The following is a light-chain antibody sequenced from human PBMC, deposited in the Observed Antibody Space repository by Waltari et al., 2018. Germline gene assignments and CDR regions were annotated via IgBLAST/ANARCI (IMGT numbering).Light chain of an antibody. CDR1: QTISHF. J-gene: IGKJ3*01. V-gene: IGKV1-39*01. CDR2: LAS. CDR3: HQTYNSPFT. Sequence: DIQMTQSPSSLSASIGDRVTITCRASQTISHFSNWYQQKPGKAPKLLVYLASNLQSGVPSKFSGRGSGTDFTLTISSLQPDDFATYFCHQTYNSPFTFGPGTKVDVK.